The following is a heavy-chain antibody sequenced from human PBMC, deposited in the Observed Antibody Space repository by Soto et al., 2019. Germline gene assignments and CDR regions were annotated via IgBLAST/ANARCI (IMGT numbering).Heavy chain of an antibody. CDR3: AKAAPDDFWSGYHDLFGY. D-gene: IGHD3-3*01. CDR1: GFTCNNYS. J-gene: IGHJ4*02. V-gene: IGHV3-23*01. Sequence: RRLSLAASGFTCNNYSMTWVRQAPGKVLEWVSGIISEWRSTNYADSVKGRITISIDSSRNTLYLQMHSLRDEDTAVYYCAKAAPDDFWSGYHDLFGYWGQGTLVTVS. CDR2: IISEWRST.